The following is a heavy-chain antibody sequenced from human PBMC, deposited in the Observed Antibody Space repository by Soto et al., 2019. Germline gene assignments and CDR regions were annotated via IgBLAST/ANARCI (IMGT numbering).Heavy chain of an antibody. J-gene: IGHJ6*02. V-gene: IGHV1-18*01. CDR2: INPFNGNA. Sequence: ASVKISCKASGYNFIMKGITWVRQAPGQGLEWMGWINPFNGNAHYAATFQGRVTMTTDTSTSTGYLELMSLRSDDTAVYYCATRTQFSGSYFGLDVWGQGTTVTVSS. D-gene: IGHD6-19*01. CDR1: GYNFIMKG. CDR3: ATRTQFSGSYFGLDV.